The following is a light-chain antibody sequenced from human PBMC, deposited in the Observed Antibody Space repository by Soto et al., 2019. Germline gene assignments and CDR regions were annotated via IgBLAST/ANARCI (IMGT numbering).Light chain of an antibody. CDR2: AAS. CDR3: QQSYSTTWT. Sequence: DLQMTQSPSTLSASVGYRVTITCRASQSITIHLNWYQQKPGKAPELLIHAASSLQSGVPSRFSGSGSGTDFTLTISSLQPEDFATYSCQQSYSTTWTFGQGTKVDIK. V-gene: IGKV1-39*01. J-gene: IGKJ1*01. CDR1: QSITIH.